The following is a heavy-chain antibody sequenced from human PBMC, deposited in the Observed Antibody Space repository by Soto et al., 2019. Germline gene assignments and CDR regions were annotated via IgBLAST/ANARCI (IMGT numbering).Heavy chain of an antibody. V-gene: IGHV4-39*01. J-gene: IGHJ4*02. CDR3: ARAVGYSSSWYDY. D-gene: IGHD6-13*01. CDR2: IYYSGST. CDR1: GGSISSSSYY. Sequence: PSETLSLTCTVSGGSISSSSYYWGWIRQPPGKGLEWIGSIYYSGSTYYNPSLKSRVTISVDTSKNQFSLKLSSVTAADTAVYYCARAVGYSSSWYDYWGQGTLVTVSS.